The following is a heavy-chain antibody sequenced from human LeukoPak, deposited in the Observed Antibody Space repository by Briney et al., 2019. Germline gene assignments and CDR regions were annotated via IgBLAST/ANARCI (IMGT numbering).Heavy chain of an antibody. D-gene: IGHD3-10*01. CDR1: GFTFSSYS. CDR2: ISSGSSTI. V-gene: IGHV3-48*02. CDR3: AAGGGSGSPDY. Sequence: GGSLRLSCAASGFTFSSYSMNWVRQAPGKGLEWVSYISSGSSTIYYADSVKGRFTISRDNAKNSLCLQMNSLRDEDTAVYYCAAGGGSGSPDYWGQGTLVTVSS. J-gene: IGHJ4*02.